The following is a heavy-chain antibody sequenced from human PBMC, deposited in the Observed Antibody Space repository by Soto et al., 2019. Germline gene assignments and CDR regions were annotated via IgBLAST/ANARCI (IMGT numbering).Heavy chain of an antibody. CDR1: GFTFSSYW. Sequence: EVQLVESGGGLVQPGGSLRLSCAASGFTFSSYWMHWVRQAPGKGRVWVSRINSDGSSTSYADSVKGRFTISRDNAKNTRYLQMNSLRAEDTAVYYCVRTSLVVAAATREDYWGQGTLVTVSS. J-gene: IGHJ4*02. D-gene: IGHD2-15*01. V-gene: IGHV3-74*01. CDR3: VRTSLVVAAATREDY. CDR2: INSDGSST.